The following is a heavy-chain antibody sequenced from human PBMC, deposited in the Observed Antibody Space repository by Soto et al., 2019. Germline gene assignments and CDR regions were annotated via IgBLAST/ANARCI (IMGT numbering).Heavy chain of an antibody. CDR3: ASARPNRGYYFDY. CDR1: GGTFSSYA. J-gene: IGHJ4*02. V-gene: IGHV1-69*13. CDR2: IIPIFGTA. Sequence: ASVKVSCKASGGTFSSYAISWVRQAPGQGLEWMGGIIPIFGTANYAQKFQGRVTITADESTSTAYMELSSLRSEDTAVYYCASARPNRGYYFDYWGQGTLVTVSS.